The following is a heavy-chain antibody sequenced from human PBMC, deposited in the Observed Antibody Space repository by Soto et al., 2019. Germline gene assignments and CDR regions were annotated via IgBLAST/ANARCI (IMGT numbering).Heavy chain of an antibody. V-gene: IGHV3-30*03. CDR2: ISYDGSNK. J-gene: IGHJ4*02. D-gene: IGHD3-3*01. CDR1: GFTFSSYG. CDR3: ADGGEWSFNFVY. Sequence: PGGSLRLSCAASGFTFSSYGMHWVRQAPGKGLEWVAVISYDGSNKYYADSVKGRFTISRDNSKNTLYLQMNNLRAEDTAVYYCADGGEWSFNFVYWGQGTLVTVS.